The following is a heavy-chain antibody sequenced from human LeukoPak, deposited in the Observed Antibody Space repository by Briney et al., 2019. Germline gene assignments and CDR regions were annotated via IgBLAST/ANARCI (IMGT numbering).Heavy chain of an antibody. CDR1: GFTFSSYS. CDR2: ISGSSSTI. D-gene: IGHD2-15*01. V-gene: IGHV3-48*01. Sequence: PGGSLRLSCAASGFTFSSYSMNWVRQAPGKGLQWVSYISGSSSTIYYADSVKGRFTISRDNSKNTLYLQMNSLRAEDTAVYYCAKYSPPPWGQGTLVTVSS. J-gene: IGHJ5*02. CDR3: AKYSPPP.